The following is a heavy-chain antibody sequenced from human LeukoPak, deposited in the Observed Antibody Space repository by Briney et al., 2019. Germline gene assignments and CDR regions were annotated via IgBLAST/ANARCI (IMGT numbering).Heavy chain of an antibody. Sequence: GGSLRLPCAASGFTFSSYSMNWVRQAPGKGLEWVSSISSSSSYIYYADSVKGRFTISRDNAKNSLYLQMNSLRAEDTAVYYCARDRNDYGGNWDYWGQGTLVTVSS. CDR3: ARDRNDYGGNWDY. CDR1: GFTFSSYS. CDR2: ISSSSSYI. J-gene: IGHJ4*02. D-gene: IGHD4-23*01. V-gene: IGHV3-21*01.